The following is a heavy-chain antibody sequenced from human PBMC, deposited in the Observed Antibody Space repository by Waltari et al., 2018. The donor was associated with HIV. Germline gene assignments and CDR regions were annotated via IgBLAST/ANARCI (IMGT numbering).Heavy chain of an antibody. Sequence: EVQLVESGGGLAQPGGSLRLSCAASGFTFTDYWLHWVRQAPGKGLVWVSRINNDGSSTYADSVKGRFTISRDNAKNTLYLQMNSLRAEDTAVYYCARGLIVGATPDVFDIWGQGTMVTVSS. J-gene: IGHJ3*02. CDR1: GFTFTDYW. V-gene: IGHV3-74*01. CDR2: INNDGSST. D-gene: IGHD1-26*01. CDR3: ARGLIVGATPDVFDI.